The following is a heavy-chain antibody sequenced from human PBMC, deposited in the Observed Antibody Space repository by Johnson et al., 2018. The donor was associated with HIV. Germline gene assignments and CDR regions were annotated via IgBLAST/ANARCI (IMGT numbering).Heavy chain of an antibody. Sequence: VQLVESGGGLVKPGGSLRLSCAASGFTFSSYGMHWVRQAPGKGLEWVSTISGSGGSTYYADSVKGRFTISRDNAKNSLYLQMNSLRVEDTAVYYCARDESGYDEGFDAFDIWGQGTMVTVSS. J-gene: IGHJ3*02. CDR2: ISGSGGST. V-gene: IGHV3-21*01. D-gene: IGHD5-12*01. CDR1: GFTFSSYG. CDR3: ARDESGYDEGFDAFDI.